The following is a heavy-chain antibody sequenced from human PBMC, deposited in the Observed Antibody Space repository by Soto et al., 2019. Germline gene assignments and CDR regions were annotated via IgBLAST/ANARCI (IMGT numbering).Heavy chain of an antibody. CDR1: GGSISNYY. CDR2: IYFSGST. V-gene: IGHV4-59*08. Sequence: QVQLQESGPGLVKPSETLSLTCTVSGGSISNYYWSWIRQPPGKGLEWIGYIYFSGSTNYNPSLKSRVTLSVDTSKNQFSLQLSSVTAADTAVYYCARRYGGAVDYWGQGTLVTVSS. CDR3: ARRYGGAVDY. J-gene: IGHJ4*02. D-gene: IGHD3-10*01.